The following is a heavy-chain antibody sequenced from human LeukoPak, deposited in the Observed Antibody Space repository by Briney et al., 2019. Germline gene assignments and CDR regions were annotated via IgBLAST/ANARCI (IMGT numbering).Heavy chain of an antibody. D-gene: IGHD3-10*01. V-gene: IGHV3-23*01. J-gene: IGHJ4*02. CDR3: AKILGLVRGATYYFDY. CDR2: ISGSGGST. CDR1: GFAFSSYA. Sequence: GGSLRLSCAASGFAFSSYAMSWVRQAPGKGLEWVSAISGSGGSTYYADSVKGRFTISRDNSKNTLYLQMNSLRVEDTAVYYCAKILGLVRGATYYFDYWGQGTLVTVSS.